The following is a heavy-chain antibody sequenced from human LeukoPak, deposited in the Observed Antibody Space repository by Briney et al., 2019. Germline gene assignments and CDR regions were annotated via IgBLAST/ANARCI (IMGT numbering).Heavy chain of an antibody. J-gene: IGHJ4*02. D-gene: IGHD6-6*01. Sequence: AAVKVSCKASGGTFSSYAMSWVREAPGRGLEWVGGIIPIFGTANYAQKFQGRVTNTADESTRTAYMELSSLGSDDTSVYYCASFNSSSCGGYWGQGTMVTVSS. CDR3: ASFNSSSCGGY. V-gene: IGHV1-69*13. CDR1: GGTFSSYA. CDR2: IIPIFGTA.